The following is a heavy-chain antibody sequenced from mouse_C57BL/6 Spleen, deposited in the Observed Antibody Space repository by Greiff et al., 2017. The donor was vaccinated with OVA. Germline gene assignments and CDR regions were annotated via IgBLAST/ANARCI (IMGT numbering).Heavy chain of an antibody. CDR2: INPGSGGT. CDR1: GYAFTNYL. Sequence: QVQLQQSGAELVRPGTSVKVSCKASGYAFTNYLIEWVKQRPGQGLEWIGVINPGSGGTNYNEKFKGKATLAADKSSSTAYMQLSSLTSEESAVCVCASSGWDEGFAYWGQGTLVTVS. J-gene: IGHJ3*01. D-gene: IGHD3-1*01. V-gene: IGHV1-54*01. CDR3: ASSGWDEGFAY.